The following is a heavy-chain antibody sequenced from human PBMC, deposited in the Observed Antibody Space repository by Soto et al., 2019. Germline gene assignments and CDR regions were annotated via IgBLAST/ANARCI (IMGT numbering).Heavy chain of an antibody. CDR1: GFTFSSYA. J-gene: IGHJ4*02. CDR2: ISDSGDTT. V-gene: IGHV3-23*01. CDR3: AKRSDLGGYFDY. Sequence: GGSLRLSCAASGFTFSSYAMSWVRQAPEKGLEWVSVISDSGDTTYYVDSVKGRFTISRDNSKNTLYLQMNSLRAEDTAVYYCAKRSDLGGYFDYWGQGTLVTVSS. D-gene: IGHD1-26*01.